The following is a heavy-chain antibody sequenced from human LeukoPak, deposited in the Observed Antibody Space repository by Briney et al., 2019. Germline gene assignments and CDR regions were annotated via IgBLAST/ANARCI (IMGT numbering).Heavy chain of an antibody. V-gene: IGHV1-18*01. J-gene: IGHJ6*02. Sequence: GSSVKVSCKASGGTFSSYGISWVRQAPGQGLEWMGWISAYNGNTNYAQKLQGRVTMTTDTSTSTAYMELRSLRSDDTAVYYCARDSPDLWNPTYYYYGMDVWGQGTTVTVSS. CDR3: ARDSPDLWNPTYYYYGMDV. CDR2: ISAYNGNT. D-gene: IGHD3-3*01. CDR1: GGTFSSYG.